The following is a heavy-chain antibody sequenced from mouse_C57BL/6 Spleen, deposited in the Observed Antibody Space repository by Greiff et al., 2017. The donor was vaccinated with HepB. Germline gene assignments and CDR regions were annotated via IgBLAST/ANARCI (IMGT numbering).Heavy chain of an antibody. Sequence: LQESGAELVKPGASVKMSCKASGYTFTTYPIEWMKQTHGKSLEWIGNFHPYNDDTKYNEKFKGKATLTVEKSSSTVYLELSRLTSDDSAVYYCARSYGSSYEGWYFDVWGTGTTVTVSS. D-gene: IGHD1-1*01. J-gene: IGHJ1*03. CDR3: ARSYGSSYEGWYFDV. CDR1: GYTFTTYP. V-gene: IGHV1-47*01. CDR2: FHPYNDDT.